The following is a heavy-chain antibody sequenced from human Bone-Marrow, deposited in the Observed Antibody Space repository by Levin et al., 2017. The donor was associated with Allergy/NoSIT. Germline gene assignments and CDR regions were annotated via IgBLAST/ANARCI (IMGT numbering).Heavy chain of an antibody. D-gene: IGHD2-21*01. CDR2: ISTDTGNR. CDR3: ARLVVGAKGWFAP. CDR1: GYTFRNYG. J-gene: IGHJ5*02. Sequence: ASVKVSCKASGYTFRNYGISWVRQAPGRGLEWLGWISTDTGNRHYAQNHQGRVTMTTDTSTDTAHLELRSLRSDDTAIYYCARLVVGAKGWFAPWGQGTPVTVSS. V-gene: IGHV1-18*01.